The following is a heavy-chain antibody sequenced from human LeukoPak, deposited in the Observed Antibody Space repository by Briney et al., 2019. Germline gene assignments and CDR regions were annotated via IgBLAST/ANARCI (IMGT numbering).Heavy chain of an antibody. CDR3: ARMPYGSSGYYKH. J-gene: IGHJ1*01. CDR1: GYTFTSYG. Sequence: VASVKVSCKASGYTFTSYGISWVRQAARQGLEWMGWISPYNGDTNYAQKLQGRVTLTTDTSTSTAYMELRSLTSDDTAVYYCARMPYGSSGYYKHWGQGTLVTVSS. D-gene: IGHD3-22*01. CDR2: ISPYNGDT. V-gene: IGHV1-18*01.